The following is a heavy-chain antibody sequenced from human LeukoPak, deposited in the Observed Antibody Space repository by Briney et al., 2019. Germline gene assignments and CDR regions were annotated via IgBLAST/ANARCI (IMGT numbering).Heavy chain of an antibody. D-gene: IGHD5-12*01. J-gene: IGHJ6*03. CDR1: GGTFSSYA. Sequence: ASVKVSCKASGGTFSSYAISWVRQAPGQGLEWMGGIIPIFGTANYAQKFQGRVTITTDESTSTAYMELSSLRSEDTAVYYCARGYSGYDFHYYYMDVWGKGTTVTVSS. CDR2: IIPIFGTA. CDR3: ARGYSGYDFHYYYMDV. V-gene: IGHV1-69*05.